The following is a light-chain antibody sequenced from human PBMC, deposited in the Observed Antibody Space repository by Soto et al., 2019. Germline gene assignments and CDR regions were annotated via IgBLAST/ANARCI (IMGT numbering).Light chain of an antibody. CDR3: QQYNSYWT. Sequence: DIQMTQSPSTLSASVGDRATITCRASQSISSWLAWYQQKPGKPPKLLIYDASSLESGVPSRFSGSGSGTEFTLTISSLQPDDFATYYRQQYNSYWTFGQGTKVDIK. J-gene: IGKJ1*01. CDR2: DAS. CDR1: QSISSW. V-gene: IGKV1-5*01.